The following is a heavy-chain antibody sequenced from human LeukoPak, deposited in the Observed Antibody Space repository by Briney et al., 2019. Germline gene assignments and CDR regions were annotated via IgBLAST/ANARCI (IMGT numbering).Heavy chain of an antibody. CDR2: IYPGDPDT. V-gene: IGHV5-51*01. Sequence: GESLKISCKGSGYSFSIYSIGWVRQMPGKGLEWMGIIYPGDPDTKYSPSFQGQVTISADKSISTAYLQWSSLKASDTAMYYCARSTPYCSGGSCHLDYWGQGTLVTVSS. J-gene: IGHJ4*02. CDR3: ARSTPYCSGGSCHLDY. CDR1: GYSFSIYS. D-gene: IGHD2-15*01.